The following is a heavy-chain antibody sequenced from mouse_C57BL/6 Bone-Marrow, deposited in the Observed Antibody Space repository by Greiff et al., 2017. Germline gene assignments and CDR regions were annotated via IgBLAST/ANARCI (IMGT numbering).Heavy chain of an antibody. CDR1: GYTFTSYG. V-gene: IGHV1-81*01. CDR2: IYPRSGNT. Sequence: VKLMESGAELARPGASVKLSCKASGYTFTSYGISWVKQRTGQGLEWIGEIYPRSGNTYYNEKFKGKATLTADKSSSTAYMELRSLTSEDSAVYFWAREGAYYSNYDFAYWGQGTLVTVSA. D-gene: IGHD2-5*01. J-gene: IGHJ3*01. CDR3: AREGAYYSNYDFAY.